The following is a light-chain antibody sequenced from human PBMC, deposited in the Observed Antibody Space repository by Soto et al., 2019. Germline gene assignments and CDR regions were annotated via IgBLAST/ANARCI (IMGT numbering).Light chain of an antibody. J-gene: IGKJ1*01. CDR3: QKYDSAPLT. CDR2: GAS. V-gene: IGKV1-27*01. Sequence: DIQMTQSPSSLSASVGDRVTITCRASQGISNNLAWYQQKPGKVPQLLIYGASTLQSGVPSRFSGSRSGTDFTLTISSLQPEDVATYYWQKYDSAPLTFGQGTKVEFK. CDR1: QGISNN.